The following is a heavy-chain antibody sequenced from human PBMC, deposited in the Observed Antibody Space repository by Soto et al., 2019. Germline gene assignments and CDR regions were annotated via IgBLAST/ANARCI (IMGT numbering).Heavy chain of an antibody. CDR3: THWSRGTRGTSCFDH. V-gene: IGHV2-5*02. CDR1: GFSLSSIALGMG. D-gene: IGHD3-3*01. CDR2: IYWDGDK. Sequence: SGPTLVNPTQTLTLTCNFSGFSLSSIALGMGVGWIRQPPGKALEWLALIYWDGDKRYNPSLKSRLTITKDISQSQAVLTMTNMDAVDTGTYYCTHWSRGTRGTSCFDHWGQGALVTVSS. J-gene: IGHJ4*02.